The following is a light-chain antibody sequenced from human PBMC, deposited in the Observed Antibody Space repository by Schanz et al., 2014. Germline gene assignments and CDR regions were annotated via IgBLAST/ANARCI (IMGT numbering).Light chain of an antibody. J-gene: IGLJ3*02. Sequence: QSVLTQPASVSGSPGQSITISCTGTSSDLGGYNYVSWYQQYPGKAPKLIIYDVSNRPSGVSNRFSGSKSGNTASLTISGLQAEDEADYYCSSYAGSSTWVFGGGTKLTVL. CDR3: SSYAGSSTWV. CDR1: SSDLGGYNY. V-gene: IGLV2-14*01. CDR2: DVS.